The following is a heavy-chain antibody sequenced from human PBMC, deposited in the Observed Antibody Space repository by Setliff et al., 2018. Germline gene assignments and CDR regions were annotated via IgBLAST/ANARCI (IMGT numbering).Heavy chain of an antibody. CDR1: GFTFSSYS. D-gene: IGHD3-10*01. CDR2: ISSSSSYI. J-gene: IGHJ6*02. V-gene: IGHV3-21*01. Sequence: RLSCAASGFTFSSYSMNWVRQAPGEGLEWVSSISSSSSYIYYADSVKGRFTISRDNAKNSLYLQMNSLRAEDTAVYYCAREELWFGELASYYYYGMDVWGLGTTVTVSS. CDR3: AREELWFGELASYYYYGMDV.